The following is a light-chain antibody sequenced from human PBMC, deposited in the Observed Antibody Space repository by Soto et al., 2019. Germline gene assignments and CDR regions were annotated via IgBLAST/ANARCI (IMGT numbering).Light chain of an antibody. CDR1: QSVSSSY. V-gene: IGKV3-20*01. Sequence: EIVLTQSPGTLSLSPGERATLSCRASQSVSSSYLAWYQQKPGQAPRLLIYGASSRATGTPDRFSGSGSGTDFTLTISRLEPEDFAVYYCHQYDSSPRTFGGGTKVEIK. CDR2: GAS. J-gene: IGKJ4*01. CDR3: HQYDSSPRT.